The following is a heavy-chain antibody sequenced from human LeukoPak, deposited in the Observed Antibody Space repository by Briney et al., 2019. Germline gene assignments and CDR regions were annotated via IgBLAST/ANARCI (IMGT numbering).Heavy chain of an antibody. CDR1: GGSISSYY. CDR3: ARGGAPKYYYDSSGYYDY. Sequence: PSETLSLTCTVSGGSISSYYWSWIRQPPGKGLEWIGYIYYSGSTNYNPSLKSRVTISVDTSKNQFSLKLSSVTAADTAVYYCARGGAPKYYYDSSGYYDYWGRGTLVTVSS. D-gene: IGHD3-22*01. V-gene: IGHV4-59*08. J-gene: IGHJ4*02. CDR2: IYYSGST.